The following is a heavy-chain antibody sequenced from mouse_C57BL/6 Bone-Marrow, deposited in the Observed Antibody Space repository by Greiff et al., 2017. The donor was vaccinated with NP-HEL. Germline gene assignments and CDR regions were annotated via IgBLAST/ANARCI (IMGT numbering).Heavy chain of an antibody. J-gene: IGHJ3*01. V-gene: IGHV1-26*01. D-gene: IGHD4-1*01. Sequence: EVQLQQSGPELVKPGASVKISCKASGYTFTDYYMNWVKQSHGKSLEWIGDINPNNGGTSYNQKFKGKATLTVDKSSSTAYMELRSLTSEDSAVYYCAREKLGRFAYWGQGTLVTVSA. CDR2: INPNNGGT. CDR3: AREKLGRFAY. CDR1: GYTFTDYY.